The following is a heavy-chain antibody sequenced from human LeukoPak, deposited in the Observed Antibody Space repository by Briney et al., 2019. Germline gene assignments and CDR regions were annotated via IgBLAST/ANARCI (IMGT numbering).Heavy chain of an antibody. J-gene: IGHJ4*02. CDR1: GYTFTSYG. D-gene: IGHD6-19*01. CDR3: ARVAVAGTVLDY. V-gene: IGHV1-18*01. Sequence: ASVKVSCQASGYTFTSYGISWVRQAPGQGREWMGWISAYNGNTNYAQKLQGRVTMTTDTSTSTAYMELRSLRSDDTAVYYCARVAVAGTVLDYWGQGTLVTVSS. CDR2: ISAYNGNT.